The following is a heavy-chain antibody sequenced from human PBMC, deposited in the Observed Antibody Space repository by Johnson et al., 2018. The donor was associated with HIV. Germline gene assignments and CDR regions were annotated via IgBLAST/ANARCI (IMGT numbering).Heavy chain of an antibody. CDR3: ARDPDYYDSNGSHQGDAFDI. J-gene: IGHJ3*02. V-gene: IGHV3-30*02. Sequence: QVQLVESGGGVVQPGGSLRLSCAASGFTFSSYGMHWVRQAPGKGLEWVAFIRYDGSNKYYADSMKGRFTISRDNAKNSLYLQMNSLRAEDTALYYCARDPDYYDSNGSHQGDAFDIWGQGTMVTVSS. D-gene: IGHD3-22*01. CDR2: IRYDGSNK. CDR1: GFTFSSYG.